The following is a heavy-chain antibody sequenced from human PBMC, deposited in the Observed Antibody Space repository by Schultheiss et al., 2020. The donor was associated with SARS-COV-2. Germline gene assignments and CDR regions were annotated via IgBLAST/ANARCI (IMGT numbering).Heavy chain of an antibody. CDR1: GFTFSSYA. CDR2: ISYDGSNK. V-gene: IGHV3-30*04. D-gene: IGHD3-16*01. CDR3: AKSVGADFYYGMDV. J-gene: IGHJ6*02. Sequence: GGSLRLSCAASGFTFSSYAMHWVRQAPGKGLEWVAVISYDGSNKYYADSVKGRFTISRDNSKNSLYLQMNSLRVEDTALYYCAKSVGADFYYGMDVWGQGTTVTVSS.